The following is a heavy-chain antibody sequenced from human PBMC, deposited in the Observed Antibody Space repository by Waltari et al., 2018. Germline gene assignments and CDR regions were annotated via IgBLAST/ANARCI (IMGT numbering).Heavy chain of an antibody. Sequence: QVQLVQSGAEVKKPGASVKVSCKASGYTFTSYYMHWLRQAPGQGLEWMGIINPSGGSTSYAQKFQGRVTMTRDTSTSTVYMELSSLRSEDTAVYYCARGPTYYYDSSGYSLAEYFQHWGQGTLVTVSS. CDR3: ARGPTYYYDSSGYSLAEYFQH. D-gene: IGHD3-22*01. V-gene: IGHV1-46*01. CDR1: GYTFTSYY. CDR2: INPSGGST. J-gene: IGHJ1*01.